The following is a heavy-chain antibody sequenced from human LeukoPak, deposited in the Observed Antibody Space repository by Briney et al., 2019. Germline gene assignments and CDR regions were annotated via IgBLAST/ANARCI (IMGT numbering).Heavy chain of an antibody. CDR3: ARDAYYYDSSEPYIYYSYYYYMDV. J-gene: IGHJ6*03. D-gene: IGHD3-22*01. CDR2: ISIRSAFI. CDR1: AFTLSSYS. V-gene: IGHV3-48*01. Sequence: PGGSLRLSCAASAFTLSSYSMNWVRQAPGKGLEWVSYISIRSAFIYYADSVKGRFTISRDNANNSLYLQMNSLSPEDTAVYYCARDAYYYDSSEPYIYYSYYYYMDVWGKGTPVTVSS.